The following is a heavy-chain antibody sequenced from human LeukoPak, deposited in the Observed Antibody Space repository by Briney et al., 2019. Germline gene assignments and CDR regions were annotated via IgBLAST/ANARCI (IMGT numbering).Heavy chain of an antibody. CDR2: IIPIFGTA. Sequence: SVKVSCKASGCTFTSYAISWVRQATGQGLEWMGGIIPIFGTANYAQKFQGRVTITADESTSTAYMELSSLRSEDTAVYYCARSNSGYDWWIYYFDYWGQGTLVTVSS. V-gene: IGHV1-69*01. D-gene: IGHD5-12*01. J-gene: IGHJ4*02. CDR1: GCTFTSYA. CDR3: ARSNSGYDWWIYYFDY.